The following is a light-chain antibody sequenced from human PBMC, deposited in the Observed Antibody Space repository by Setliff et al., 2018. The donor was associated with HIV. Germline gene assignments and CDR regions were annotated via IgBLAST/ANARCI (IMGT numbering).Light chain of an antibody. J-gene: IGLJ1*01. V-gene: IGLV2-11*01. CDR2: DVR. CDR1: SSDVGGYNY. Sequence: QSALTQPRSVSGSPGQSVTISCTGTSSDVGGYNYVSWYQHHPGKAPKLMIYDVRRRPSGVPDRFSGSKSANTASLTISGLQAEDEADYYCCSYAGTYTDVFGTGTKVTVL. CDR3: CSYAGTYTDV.